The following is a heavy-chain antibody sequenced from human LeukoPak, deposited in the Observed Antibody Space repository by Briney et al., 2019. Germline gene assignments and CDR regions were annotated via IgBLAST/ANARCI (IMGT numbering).Heavy chain of an antibody. CDR1: GFTFSSYS. CDR2: ISSSSSYI. V-gene: IGHV3-21*01. J-gene: IGHJ4*02. Sequence: GGSLRLSCAASGFTFSSYSMNWVRQAPGKGLEWVSSISSSSSYIYYADSVKGRFTISRDNAKNSLYLQMNSLRAEDTAVYYCAKDLSPSGWSPFDYWGQGTLVTVSS. CDR3: AKDLSPSGWSPFDY. D-gene: IGHD6-19*01.